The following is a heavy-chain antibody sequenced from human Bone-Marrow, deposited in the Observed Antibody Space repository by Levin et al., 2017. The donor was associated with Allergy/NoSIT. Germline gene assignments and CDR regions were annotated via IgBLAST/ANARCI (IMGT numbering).Heavy chain of an antibody. V-gene: IGHV3-30*09. Sequence: LSLTCAASGFSFNNYAMHWVRQAPGKGLDWVAVISHDERNQNYADSVKGRFAISRDNSRNTLFLQMNSLRPEDTAVYYCTRGGYQLAPGWFDTWGQGTLAIVSS. J-gene: IGHJ5*02. CDR2: ISHDERNQ. D-gene: IGHD2-2*01. CDR1: GFSFNNYA. CDR3: TRGGYQLAPGWFDT.